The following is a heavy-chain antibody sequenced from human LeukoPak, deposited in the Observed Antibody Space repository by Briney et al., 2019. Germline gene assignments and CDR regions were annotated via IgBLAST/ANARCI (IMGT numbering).Heavy chain of an antibody. D-gene: IGHD5-18*01. J-gene: IGHJ4*02. V-gene: IGHV4-30-2*05. CDR1: GGSISSGGYS. Sequence: SQTLSLTCAVSGGSISSGGYSWSWIRQPPGKGLEWIGYIYDSGSTYYNPSLKSRVTISVDTSKNQFSLKLSSVTAADTAVYYCARGGYSYGDNPDYWGQGTLVTVSS. CDR3: ARGGYSYGDNPDY. CDR2: IYDSGST.